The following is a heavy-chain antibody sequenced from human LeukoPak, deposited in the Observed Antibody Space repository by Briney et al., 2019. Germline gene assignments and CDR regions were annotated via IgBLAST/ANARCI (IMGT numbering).Heavy chain of an antibody. CDR2: ISYDGSNK. Sequence: GGSLRLSCAASGFTFSSYGMHWVRQAPGKGLEWVAVISYDGSNKYYADSVKGRFTISRDNSKNTLYLQMNSLRAEDTAVYYCAKDLSLNYYDSSYWGQGTLVTVSS. V-gene: IGHV3-30*18. CDR1: GFTFSSYG. J-gene: IGHJ4*02. D-gene: IGHD3-22*01. CDR3: AKDLSLNYYDSSY.